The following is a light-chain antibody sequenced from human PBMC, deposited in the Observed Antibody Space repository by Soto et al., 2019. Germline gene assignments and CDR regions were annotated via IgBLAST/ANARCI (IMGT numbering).Light chain of an antibody. CDR1: QSISSY. CDR2: AAS. Sequence: IHMTLSPSSLSASVGNRVTITCRASQSISSYLNWYQQKPGKAPKLLIYAASSLQSGVPSRFSGSGYGTDFNLTISSLQTEDFATYYCQQSYSTPPTFGQGTKVDIK. V-gene: IGKV1-39*01. J-gene: IGKJ1*01. CDR3: QQSYSTPPT.